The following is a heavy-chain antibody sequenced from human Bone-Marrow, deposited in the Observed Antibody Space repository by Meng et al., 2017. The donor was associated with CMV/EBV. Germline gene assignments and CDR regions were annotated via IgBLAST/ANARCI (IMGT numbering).Heavy chain of an antibody. CDR1: GFTFSGYG. Sequence: GESLKISCAASGFTFSGYGMHWVRQAPGKGLEWVAFIRNDGTNKYYADSVKGRCTISRDNSKNTLYLQMNSLRTEDTAVYYCAKDLSSSGWYVSYFDSWGQGTVVTVSS. J-gene: IGHJ4*02. CDR2: IRNDGTNK. CDR3: AKDLSSSGWYVSYFDS. V-gene: IGHV3-30*02. D-gene: IGHD6-19*01.